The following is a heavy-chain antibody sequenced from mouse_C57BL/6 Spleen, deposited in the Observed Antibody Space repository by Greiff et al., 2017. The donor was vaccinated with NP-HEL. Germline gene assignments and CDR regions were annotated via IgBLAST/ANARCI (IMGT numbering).Heavy chain of an antibody. CDR3: ARNPAYYSNYGYAMDY. J-gene: IGHJ4*01. V-gene: IGHV1-82*01. D-gene: IGHD2-5*01. Sequence: VQLQQSGPELVKPGASVKISCKASGYASSSSWMNWVKQRPGKGLEWIGRIYPGDGDTNYNGKFKGKATLTADKSSSTAYMQLSSLTSEDSAVYFCARNPAYYSNYGYAMDYWGQGTSVTVSS. CDR2: IYPGDGDT. CDR1: GYASSSSW.